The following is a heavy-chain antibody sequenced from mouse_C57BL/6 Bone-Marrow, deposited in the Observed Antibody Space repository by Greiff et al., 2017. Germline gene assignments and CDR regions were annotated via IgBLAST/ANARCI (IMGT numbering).Heavy chain of an antibody. V-gene: IGHV1-5*01. Sequence: VQLQQSGTVLARPGASVKMSCKTSGYTFTSYWMHWVKQRPGQGLEWIGAIYPGNSDTSYNQKFKGKAKLTAVTAASTAYMELSSLTNEDSAGYYCTMGRFAYWGQGTLVTVSA. J-gene: IGHJ3*01. CDR2: IYPGNSDT. CDR1: GYTFTSYW. CDR3: TMGRFAY.